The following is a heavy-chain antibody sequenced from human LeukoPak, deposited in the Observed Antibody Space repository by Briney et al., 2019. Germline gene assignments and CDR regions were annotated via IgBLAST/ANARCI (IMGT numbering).Heavy chain of an antibody. Sequence: SDTLSLTCNVSGGSISSYYWSWIRQPAGKGLEWIGRIYTSGSTDYNPSLKRRVTMSVDTSKDQFSQKLSSVTAADTAVYYCARDGAFRGGNSPGYYYYMDVWGKGTTVTVSS. D-gene: IGHD3-3*02. CDR1: GGSISSYY. CDR2: IYTSGST. CDR3: ARDGAFRGGNSPGYYYYMDV. J-gene: IGHJ6*03. V-gene: IGHV4-4*07.